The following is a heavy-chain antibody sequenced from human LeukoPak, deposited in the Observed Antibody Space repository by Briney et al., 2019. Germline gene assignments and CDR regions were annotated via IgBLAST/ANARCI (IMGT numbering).Heavy chain of an antibody. CDR1: GGSISSYH. J-gene: IGHJ6*02. CDR2: VYYSGST. CDR3: ARAHYDIDYYGMNI. V-gene: IGHV4-59*08. D-gene: IGHD3-9*01. Sequence: PSETLSLTCTVSGGSISSYHWSWIRQPPGKGLEWIGNVYYSGSTYYNPSLKSRIAISVDTSTNQFSLKLSSVTAADTAVYYCARAHYDIDYYGMNIWGQGTTVTVTS.